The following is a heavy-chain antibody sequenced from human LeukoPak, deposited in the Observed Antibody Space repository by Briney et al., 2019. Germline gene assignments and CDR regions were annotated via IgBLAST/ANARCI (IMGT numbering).Heavy chain of an antibody. Sequence: ASVKVSCKASGYTFTSYGISWVRQAPGQGLEWMGWISAYNGNTNYAQKLQGRITMTTDTSTSTAYMELRSLRSDDTAVYYCARDDPIRGPGDYWGQGTLVTVSS. V-gene: IGHV1-18*01. CDR2: ISAYNGNT. CDR3: ARDDPIRGPGDY. D-gene: IGHD3-16*01. CDR1: GYTFTSYG. J-gene: IGHJ4*02.